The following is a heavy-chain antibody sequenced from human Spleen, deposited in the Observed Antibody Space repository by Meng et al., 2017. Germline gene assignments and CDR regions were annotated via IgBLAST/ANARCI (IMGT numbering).Heavy chain of an antibody. CDR2: IYHSGST. J-gene: IGHJ4*02. Sequence: QVQLQESGPGLVKPSGTLSLTCAVSGGSISSNNWWSWVRQPPGRGLEYIGEIYHSGSTNYNPSLESRVTISVDKSKNQFSLKLSSVTAADTAVYYCATTVRNWGQGTLVTVSS. D-gene: IGHD4-17*01. V-gene: IGHV4-4*02. CDR3: ATTVRN. CDR1: GGSISSNNW.